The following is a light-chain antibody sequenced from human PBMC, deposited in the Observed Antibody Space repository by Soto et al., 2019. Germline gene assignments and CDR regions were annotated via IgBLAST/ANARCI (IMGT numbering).Light chain of an antibody. J-gene: IGLJ2*01. CDR2: DVK. Sequence: QSVLTQPASVAGSPGQSIAISCTGTSSDVGAYDYVSWYQQHPGKAPKLMIYDVKYRPSGVSNRFSGSKSGNTASLTISGLQAEDEADYYCSSYTSSSSVIFGGGTKLTVL. V-gene: IGLV2-14*01. CDR1: SSDVGAYDY. CDR3: SSYTSSSSVI.